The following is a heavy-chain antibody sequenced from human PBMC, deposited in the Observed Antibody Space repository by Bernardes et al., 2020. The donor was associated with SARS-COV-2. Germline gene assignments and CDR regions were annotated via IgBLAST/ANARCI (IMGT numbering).Heavy chain of an antibody. V-gene: IGHV4-39*02. CDR2: IYYTGST. Sequence: SETLSLTCAVSGGSISSPGYYWGWLLQPPGKGLEWIASIYYTGSTYYNPSLRSRVTISIDTSKNQFSLELSSVTAADTAVYYCARDTHCDYWGQGTRVKVSS. CDR1: GGSISSPGYY. CDR3: ARDTHCDY. J-gene: IGHJ4*02.